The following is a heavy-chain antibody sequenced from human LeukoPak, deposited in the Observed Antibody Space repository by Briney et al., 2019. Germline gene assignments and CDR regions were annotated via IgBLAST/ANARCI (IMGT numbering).Heavy chain of an antibody. V-gene: IGHV3-30-3*01. D-gene: IGHD4-17*01. Sequence: PGGSLRLSCAASGFTFSSYAMHWVRQAPGKGLERVAVISYDGSNKYYADSVKGRFTISRDNSKNTLYLQMNSLRAEDTAVYYCARAHDYGDYVELTDWYFDLWGRGTLVTVSS. CDR1: GFTFSSYA. CDR3: ARAHDYGDYVELTDWYFDL. CDR2: ISYDGSNK. J-gene: IGHJ2*01.